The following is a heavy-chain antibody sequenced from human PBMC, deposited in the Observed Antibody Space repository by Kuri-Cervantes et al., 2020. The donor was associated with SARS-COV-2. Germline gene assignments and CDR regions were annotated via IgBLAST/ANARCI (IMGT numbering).Heavy chain of an antibody. V-gene: IGHV3-30-3*01. CDR1: GFTFSSYA. Sequence: LSLTCAASGFTFSSYAMHWVRQTPGKGLEWVALISYDGSNKYYADSVQGRFTISRDNSKNTLYLQMSSLRAEDTAVFYCARGVGYTQPFDSWGQGTLVTVSS. CDR3: ARGVGYTQPFDS. J-gene: IGHJ4*02. CDR2: ISYDGSNK. D-gene: IGHD2-8*02.